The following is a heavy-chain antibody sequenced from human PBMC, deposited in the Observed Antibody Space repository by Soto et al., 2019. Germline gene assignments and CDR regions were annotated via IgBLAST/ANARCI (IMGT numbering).Heavy chain of an antibody. CDR2: IYYSGPS. Sequence: LSLTCTVSCGSVSKDSNFWSWIRQPPGKGLEWIGYIYYSGPSRYNPSLESRVTISIDSSKNQVSLTLTSVTAADTAVYYCARGYSHYAHWGRGTLVTVSS. J-gene: IGHJ4*02. CDR3: ARGYSHYAH. D-gene: IGHD4-4*01. CDR1: CGSVSKDSNF. V-gene: IGHV4-61*01.